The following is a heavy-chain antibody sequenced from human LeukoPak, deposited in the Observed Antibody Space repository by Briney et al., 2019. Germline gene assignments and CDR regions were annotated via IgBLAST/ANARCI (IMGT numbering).Heavy chain of an antibody. CDR2: INHSGST. CDR3: APRGDIEHSYGYGKWFDP. V-gene: IGHV4-34*01. J-gene: IGHJ5*02. CDR1: GGSFSGYY. D-gene: IGHD5-18*01. Sequence: SETLSLTCAVYGGSFSGYYWSWIRQPPGKGLEWIGEINHSGSTNYNASLKSRVTVSVDSSKNQFSLRLSSVTAADTAVYYCAPRGDIEHSYGYGKWFDPWGQGTLVTVSS.